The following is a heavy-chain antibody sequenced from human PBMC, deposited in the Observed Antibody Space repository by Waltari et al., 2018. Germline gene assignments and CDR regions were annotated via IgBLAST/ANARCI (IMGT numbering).Heavy chain of an antibody. J-gene: IGHJ5*02. Sequence: QVQLVQSGAEVKKPGASVKVSCKVSGYTLTELSMHWVRQAPGKGLGGMGGFDPEDGETIYAQKFQGRVTMTEDTSTDTAYMELSSLRSEDTAVYYCATDYPYCSSTSCPPGWFDPWGQGTLVTVSS. D-gene: IGHD2-2*01. CDR2: FDPEDGET. CDR1: GYTLTELS. CDR3: ATDYPYCSSTSCPPGWFDP. V-gene: IGHV1-24*01.